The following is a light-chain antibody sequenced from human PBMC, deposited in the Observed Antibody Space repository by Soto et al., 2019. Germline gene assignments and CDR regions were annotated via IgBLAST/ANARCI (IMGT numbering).Light chain of an antibody. CDR1: QSVGSN. Sequence: EIVMTQSPATLSVSPGERASLSCRASQSVGSNLAWYQQTAGQVPRLLIYGASTRATGIPARFGGRGSGTEFTLTLGSVEFEDFSVYYCHTNWPYTFGQGTKLEIK. CDR3: HTNWPYT. J-gene: IGKJ2*01. V-gene: IGKV3-15*01. CDR2: GAS.